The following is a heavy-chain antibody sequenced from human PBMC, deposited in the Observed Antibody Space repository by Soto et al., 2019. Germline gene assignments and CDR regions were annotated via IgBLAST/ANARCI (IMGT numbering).Heavy chain of an antibody. V-gene: IGHV1-69*12. CDR1: GGTFSSYT. Sequence: QVQLVQSGAEVKKPGSSVTVSCKASGGTFSSYTISWVRQAPGQGLEWMGGIIPLFGTANYAQKFQGRVTSXXDXSXXTGYMELSSLRAEDTAVYYCASGNHRWLQWWYFDLWGRGTLVTVSS. CDR3: ASGNHRWLQWWYFDL. CDR2: IIPLFGTA. D-gene: IGHD5-12*01. J-gene: IGHJ2*01.